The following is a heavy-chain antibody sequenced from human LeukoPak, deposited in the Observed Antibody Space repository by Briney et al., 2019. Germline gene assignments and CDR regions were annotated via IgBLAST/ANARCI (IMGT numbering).Heavy chain of an antibody. V-gene: IGHV4-31*03. J-gene: IGHJ6*03. CDR3: ATQRDFWSGYYTNYYYYRDV. D-gene: IGHD3-3*01. CDR1: GGSINSGGYY. Sequence: PSETLSLTCTVSGGSINSGGYYWSWIRQHPGKGLEWIGYIYYSGSTYYNPSLQRRLTISVDTSKNQFSLKLSSVTAADTAAYYCATQRDFWSGYYTNYYYYRDVGGKGTTVSVSS. CDR2: IYYSGST.